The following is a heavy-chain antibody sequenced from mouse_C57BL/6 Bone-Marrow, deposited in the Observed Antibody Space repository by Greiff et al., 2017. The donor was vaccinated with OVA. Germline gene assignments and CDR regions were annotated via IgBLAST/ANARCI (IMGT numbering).Heavy chain of an antibody. D-gene: IGHD1-1*01. CDR1: GHAFTNYL. CDR3: ASNYYGSSFDY. J-gene: IGHJ2*01. V-gene: IGHV1-54*01. Sequence: QVQLQQSGAELVRPGTSVKVSCKASGHAFTNYLIEWVKQRPGQGLEWIGVINPGSGGTNYNEKFKGKATLTADKSSSTAYMQLSSLTSEDSAVYFCASNYYGSSFDYWGQGTTLTVSS. CDR2: INPGSGGT.